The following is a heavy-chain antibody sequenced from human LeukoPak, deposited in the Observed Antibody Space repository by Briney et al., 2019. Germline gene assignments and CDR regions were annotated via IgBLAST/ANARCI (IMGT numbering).Heavy chain of an antibody. J-gene: IGHJ4*02. CDR3: ARDVAIFGVVFIDY. CDR1: GGTFSSYT. V-gene: IGHV1-69*04. Sequence: GASVKVSCKASGGTFSSYTISWVRQAPGQGLEWMGRIIPILGIANYAQKFQGRVTITADKSTSTAYMELSSRRSEDTAVYYCARDVAIFGVVFIDYWGQGTLVTVSS. D-gene: IGHD3-3*01. CDR2: IIPILGIA.